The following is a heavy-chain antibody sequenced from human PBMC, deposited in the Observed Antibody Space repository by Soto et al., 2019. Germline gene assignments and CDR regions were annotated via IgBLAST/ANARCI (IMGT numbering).Heavy chain of an antibody. D-gene: IGHD3-9*01. CDR1: GGCFSVYY. J-gene: IGHJ4*02. CDR2: INHSGST. Sequence: PSETLSLTCAVYGGCFSVYYWSWIRQPPGKGLEWIGEINHSGSTNYNPSLKSRVTLSVDTSKNQFSLRLSSVTAADTAVYYCVRARLVRDLAWLSRYYLDDRGQGTLVTVSS. CDR3: VRARLVRDLAWLSRYYLDD. V-gene: IGHV4-34*01.